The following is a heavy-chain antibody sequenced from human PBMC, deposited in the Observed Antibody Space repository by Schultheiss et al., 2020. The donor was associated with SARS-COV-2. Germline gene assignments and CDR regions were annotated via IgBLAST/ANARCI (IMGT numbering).Heavy chain of an antibody. J-gene: IGHJ5*02. V-gene: IGHV3-73*01. CDR3: TRNSTSSGRFDP. D-gene: IGHD5-18*01. Sequence: GGSLRLSCVTSGFSFSGSGIYWVRQASGKGLEWVGRIRSKARNYATTYAASVKGRFIISRDESRNTSYLQMNSLKIEDTAVYYCTRNSTSSGRFDPWGQGTLVTVSS. CDR2: IRSKARNYAT. CDR1: GFSFSGSG.